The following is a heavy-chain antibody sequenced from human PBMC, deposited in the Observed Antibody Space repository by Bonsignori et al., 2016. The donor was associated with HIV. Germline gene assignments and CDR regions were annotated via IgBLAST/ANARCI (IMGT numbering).Heavy chain of an antibody. Sequence: ASVKVSCKASGYTFTGYYMHWVRQAPGQGLEWMGWINPNSGGTNYAQKFQGRVTMTRDTSISTAYMELSRLRSDDTAVYYCARLLRPIRYCSGGSCRYYFDYWGQGTLVTVSS. J-gene: IGHJ4*02. CDR3: ARLLRPIRYCSGGSCRYYFDY. D-gene: IGHD2-15*01. V-gene: IGHV1-2*02. CDR2: INPNSGGT. CDR1: GYTFTGYY.